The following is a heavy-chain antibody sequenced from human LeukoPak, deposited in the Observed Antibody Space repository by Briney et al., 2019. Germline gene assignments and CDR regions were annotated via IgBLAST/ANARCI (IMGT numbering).Heavy chain of an antibody. V-gene: IGHV4-39*01. Sequence: SETLSLTCTVSDGSISSSSYYWGWIRQPPGKGLEWIGTIYYSGSTYYNPSLKSRVTITVDTSKNQFSLKLSSVTAADTAVYYCARQLGSSSPNWFDPWGQGTLVTVSS. CDR3: ARQLGSSSPNWFDP. CDR1: DGSISSSSYY. J-gene: IGHJ5*02. D-gene: IGHD6-13*01. CDR2: IYYSGST.